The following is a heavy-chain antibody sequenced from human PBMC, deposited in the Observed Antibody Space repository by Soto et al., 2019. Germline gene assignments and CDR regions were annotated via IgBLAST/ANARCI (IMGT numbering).Heavy chain of an antibody. CDR1: NGSISTYY. CDR3: VRDYLLAGFDT. Sequence: SETLSLTCPVSNGSISTYYWTWVRPPPGKGLEWIGYVYYSGSSNYNPSLKSRVGMSIDTSKNQFSLELKSVTAADTATYYCVRDYLLAGFDTWGQGILVNVSS. D-gene: IGHD6-19*01. J-gene: IGHJ5*02. CDR2: VYYSGSS. V-gene: IGHV4-59*01.